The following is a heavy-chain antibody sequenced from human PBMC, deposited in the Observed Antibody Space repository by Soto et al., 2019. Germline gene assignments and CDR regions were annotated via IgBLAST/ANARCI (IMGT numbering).Heavy chain of an antibody. D-gene: IGHD2-2*02. CDR1: GYTFTSYD. V-gene: IGHV1-8*01. Sequence: ASVKVSCKASGYTFTSYDINWVRQATGQGLEWMGWMNPNSGNTGYAQKFQGRVTMTRNTSISTAYMELSSLRSEDTAVYYCARGRSRGYCSSTSCYKDYYYGMDVWGQGTTVTVSS. J-gene: IGHJ6*02. CDR2: MNPNSGNT. CDR3: ARGRSRGYCSSTSCYKDYYYGMDV.